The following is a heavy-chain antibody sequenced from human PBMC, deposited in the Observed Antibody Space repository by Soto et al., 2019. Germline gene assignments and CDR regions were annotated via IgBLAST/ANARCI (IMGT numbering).Heavy chain of an antibody. CDR3: ASLSLDYDFWSGYGNYYYYGMDV. CDR2: INHSRST. Sequence: PSETLSLTCAVYGGSFSGYYWSWIRQPPGNGLEWIGEINHSRSTNYNPSLKSRVDISVDTSRNQFSLKLSSVTAADTAVYYSASLSLDYDFWSGYGNYYYYGMDVWGQGTTVTVSS. CDR1: GGSFSGYY. V-gene: IGHV4-34*01. D-gene: IGHD3-3*01. J-gene: IGHJ6*02.